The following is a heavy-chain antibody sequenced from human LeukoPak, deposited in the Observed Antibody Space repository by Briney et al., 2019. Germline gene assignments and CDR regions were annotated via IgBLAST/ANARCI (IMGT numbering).Heavy chain of an antibody. V-gene: IGHV4-59*08. CDR1: GGSISSYY. CDR2: IYYSGST. J-gene: IGHJ3*02. D-gene: IGHD2-2*01. CDR3: ARQCREADAFDI. Sequence: PSETLSLTCTVSGGSISSYYWSWIRQPPGKGLEWIGYIYYSGSTNYNPSLKSRVTMSVDTSKNQFSLKLSSVTAADTAVYYCARQCREADAFDIWGQGTMVTVSS.